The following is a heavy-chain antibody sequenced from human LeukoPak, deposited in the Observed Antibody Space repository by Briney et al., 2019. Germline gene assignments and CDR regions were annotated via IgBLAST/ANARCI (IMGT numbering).Heavy chain of an antibody. Sequence: PGGSLRLACEASGFTFSRFIMSWVRQAPGKGLEWVSSITSSSTYIYYADSVKGRFTISRDNAKNSLYLQMNSLKAEDTAVYYCTRNLFATVPAASYYYIDVWGKGTTVTVSS. D-gene: IGHD2-2*01. J-gene: IGHJ6*03. CDR3: TRNLFATVPAASYYYIDV. CDR1: GFTFSRFI. CDR2: ITSSSTYI. V-gene: IGHV3-21*01.